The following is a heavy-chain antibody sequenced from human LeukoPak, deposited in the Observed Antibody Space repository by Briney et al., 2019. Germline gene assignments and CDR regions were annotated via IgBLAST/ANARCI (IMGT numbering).Heavy chain of an antibody. CDR2: INHSGST. Sequence: TSETLSLTCAVYGGSFSGYYWSWIRQPPGKGLEWIGEINHSGSTNYNPSLKSRVTISVDTSKNQFSLKLSSVTAADTAVYYCARTYYYDSSGYYRYYYYYYMDVWGKGTTVTISS. D-gene: IGHD3-22*01. J-gene: IGHJ6*03. CDR1: GGSFSGYY. CDR3: ARTYYYDSSGYYRYYYYYYMDV. V-gene: IGHV4-34*01.